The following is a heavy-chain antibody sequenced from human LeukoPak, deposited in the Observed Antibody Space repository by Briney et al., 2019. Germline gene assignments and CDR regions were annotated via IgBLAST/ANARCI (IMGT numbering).Heavy chain of an antibody. CDR3: ARDMIPDAFDV. CDR1: GFTFRSYG. Sequence: GGSLRLSCAASGFTFRSYGMNWVRQAPGNGLVWVSRIDSDGSTTSYADSVKGRFTISRDNARNTLYLEMSSLRAEDTAVYYCARDMIPDAFDVWGQGTMVTVSS. J-gene: IGHJ3*01. D-gene: IGHD3-16*01. V-gene: IGHV3-74*01. CDR2: IDSDGSTT.